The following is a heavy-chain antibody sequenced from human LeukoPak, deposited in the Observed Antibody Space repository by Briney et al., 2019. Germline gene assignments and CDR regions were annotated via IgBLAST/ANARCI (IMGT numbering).Heavy chain of an antibody. J-gene: IGHJ4*02. CDR1: GFTFDDYA. V-gene: IGHV3-9*01. CDR3: ASSYCCSSTSCFDY. CDR2: ISWNSGSI. D-gene: IGHD2-2*01. Sequence: GGSLRLSCAASGFTFDDYAMHWVRHAPGKGLEWVSGISWNSGSIGYADSVKGRFTISRDNAKNSLYLQMNSLRAEDTALYYCASSYCCSSTSCFDYWGQGTLVTVSS.